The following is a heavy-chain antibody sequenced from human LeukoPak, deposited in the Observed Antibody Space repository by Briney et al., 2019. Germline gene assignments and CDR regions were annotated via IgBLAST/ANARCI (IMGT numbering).Heavy chain of an antibody. V-gene: IGHV4-61*02. J-gene: IGHJ6*03. D-gene: IGHD3-10*01. CDR2: IYTSGST. CDR1: GGSISSGSYY. CDR3: ARVGDLFGAHRVRGLPPDYYYMDV. Sequence: PSETLSLTCTVSGGSISSGSYYWSWIRQPAGKGLEWIGRIYTSGSTNYNPSLKSRVIIAVDTSKNQFSLKLTSVTAADTAVYHCARVGDLFGAHRVRGLPPDYYYMDVWGKGTTVTVSS.